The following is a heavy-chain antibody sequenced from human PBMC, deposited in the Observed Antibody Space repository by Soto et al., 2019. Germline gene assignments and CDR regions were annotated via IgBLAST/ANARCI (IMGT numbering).Heavy chain of an antibody. D-gene: IGHD2-21*02. CDR2: VNPSGGHT. V-gene: IGHV1-46*01. Sequence: QVQLVQSGDEVKKPGASVKVSCKASGDTFTDYYIHWVRQAPGQGLEWMGTVNPSGGHTTYAQHFLGRMTMTRDTSTSTLYMELTSLTSEDTAVYYCASGGHVVVVTAALDFWGQGTLVTVSS. J-gene: IGHJ4*02. CDR1: GDTFTDYY. CDR3: ASGGHVVVVTAALDF.